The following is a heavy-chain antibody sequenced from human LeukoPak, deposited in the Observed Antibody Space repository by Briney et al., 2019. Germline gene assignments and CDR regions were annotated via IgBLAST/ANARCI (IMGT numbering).Heavy chain of an antibody. Sequence: ASVKVSCKASGYTFTGYYMHWVRQAPGQGLEWMGWINPNSGGANYAQKFQGRVAMTRDTSISTAYMELSRLISDDTAVYHCAREVGYSSSYYFDYWGQGTLVTVSS. J-gene: IGHJ4*02. CDR1: GYTFTGYY. CDR3: AREVGYSSSYYFDY. D-gene: IGHD6-6*01. CDR2: INPNSGGA. V-gene: IGHV1-2*02.